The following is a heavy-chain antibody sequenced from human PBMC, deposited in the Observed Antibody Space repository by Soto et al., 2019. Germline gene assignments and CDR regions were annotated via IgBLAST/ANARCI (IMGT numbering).Heavy chain of an antibody. D-gene: IGHD1-1*01. J-gene: IGHJ4*02. CDR1: GYTFTTYG. CDR2: ISGYDGHT. CDR3: ARDWNNSGIDY. Sequence: ASVKVSCKASGYTFTTYGISWVRQAPGQGFEWMGWISGYDGHTNYAQNFQGRITVTTDTSTNTGYMELRGLRSDDTAVYYCARDWNNSGIDYWGQGTLVTVSS. V-gene: IGHV1-18*01.